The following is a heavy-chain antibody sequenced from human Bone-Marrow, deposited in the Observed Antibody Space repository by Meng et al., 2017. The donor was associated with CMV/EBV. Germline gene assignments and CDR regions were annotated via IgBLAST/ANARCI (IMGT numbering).Heavy chain of an antibody. J-gene: IGHJ4*02. Sequence: GGSLRLSCAASGFTFSSYWMSWVRQAPGKGLEWVSVIYSGGSTYYADSVKGRFTISRDNSKNTLYLQMNSLRAEDTAVYYCARDRSSVVVVAADYYFDYWSQGTLVTVSS. CDR1: GFTFSSYW. CDR2: IYSGGST. D-gene: IGHD2-15*01. V-gene: IGHV3-66*02. CDR3: ARDRSSVVVVAADYYFDY.